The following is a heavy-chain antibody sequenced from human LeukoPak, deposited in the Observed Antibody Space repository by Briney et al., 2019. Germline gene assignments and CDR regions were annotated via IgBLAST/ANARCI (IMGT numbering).Heavy chain of an antibody. V-gene: IGHV3-30*03. J-gene: IGHJ4*02. Sequence: GGSLRLSCAASGFTFSSYGMHWVRQAPGKGLEWMAVISYDGSNKYYADSVKGRFTISRDNSKNTLYLQMNSLRAEDTAVYYCARDWGGYCSGGSCYPGYWGQGTLVTVSS. D-gene: IGHD2-15*01. CDR1: GFTFSSYG. CDR3: ARDWGGYCSGGSCYPGY. CDR2: ISYDGSNK.